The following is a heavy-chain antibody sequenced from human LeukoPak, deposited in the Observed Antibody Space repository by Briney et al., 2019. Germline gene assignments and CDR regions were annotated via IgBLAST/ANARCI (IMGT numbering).Heavy chain of an antibody. Sequence: SETLSLTCNVTGGSMNNFHWSWIRQPPGKELEWIGYVNSQADTKYNPSLKSRVSLSIDTSKNQFSLRLTSLTAADTAVYYCARAWIMGDFDIWGQGFLVTVSS. J-gene: IGHJ4*02. CDR1: GGSMNNFH. V-gene: IGHV4-59*01. CDR3: ARAWIMGDFDI. D-gene: IGHD2-2*03. CDR2: VNSQADT.